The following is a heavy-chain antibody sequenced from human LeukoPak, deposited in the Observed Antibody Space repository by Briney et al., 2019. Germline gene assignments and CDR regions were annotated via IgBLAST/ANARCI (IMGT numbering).Heavy chain of an antibody. CDR2: IYHSGST. Sequence: PSETLSLTCTVSGYSISSGYYWGWIRQPPGKGLEWIGSIYHSGSTYYNPSLKSRVTISVDTSKNQFSLKLSSVTAGDTAVYYCARDGQYSGSYSDWFDPWGQGTLVTVSS. CDR3: ARDGQYSGSYSDWFDP. CDR1: GYSISSGYY. D-gene: IGHD1-26*01. J-gene: IGHJ5*02. V-gene: IGHV4-38-2*02.